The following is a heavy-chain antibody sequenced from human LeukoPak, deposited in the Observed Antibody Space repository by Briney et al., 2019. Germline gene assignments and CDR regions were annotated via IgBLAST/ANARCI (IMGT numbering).Heavy chain of an antibody. V-gene: IGHV3-30*04. J-gene: IGHJ4*02. CDR3: ARALNSAWHNIDF. CDR2: ISYDGSNK. CDR1: GFTFSSYA. D-gene: IGHD6-19*01. Sequence: HPGGSLRLSCAASGFTFSSYAMHWVRQAPGKGLEWVAVISYDGSNKYYADSVKGRFTISRDNSKNTLYLQMNSLRAEDTAVYYCARALNSAWHNIDFWGRGTLVTVSS.